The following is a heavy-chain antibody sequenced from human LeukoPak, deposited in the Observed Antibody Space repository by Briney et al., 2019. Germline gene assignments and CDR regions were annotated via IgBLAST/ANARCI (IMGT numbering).Heavy chain of an antibody. CDR3: ARGSGWDFDY. CDR1: GDSVSSNSAA. Sequence: SRTLSLTCAISGDSVSSNSAAWNWIRQSPSRGLEWLGRTYYRSKWYNDYAVSVKSRITINPHTSKNQFSLQMNSVTPEDKAVYYCARGSGWDFDYWGQGTLVTVSS. V-gene: IGHV6-1*01. D-gene: IGHD6-19*01. CDR2: TYYRSKWYN. J-gene: IGHJ4*02.